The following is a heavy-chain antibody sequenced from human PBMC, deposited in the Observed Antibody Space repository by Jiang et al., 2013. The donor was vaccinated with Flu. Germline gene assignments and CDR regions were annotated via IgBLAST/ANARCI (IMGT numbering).Heavy chain of an antibody. Sequence: GPGLVKPSETLSLTCTVSGGSISSYYWSWIRQPPGKGLEWIGYIYYSGSTNYNPSLKSRVTISVDTSKNQFSLKLSSVTAADTAVYYCARLNRLCGGSCYSEVGWFDPWGQGTLVTVSS. J-gene: IGHJ5*02. D-gene: IGHD2-15*01. CDR1: GGSISSYY. CDR2: IYYSGST. CDR3: ARLNRLCGGSCYSEVGWFDP. V-gene: IGHV4-59*08.